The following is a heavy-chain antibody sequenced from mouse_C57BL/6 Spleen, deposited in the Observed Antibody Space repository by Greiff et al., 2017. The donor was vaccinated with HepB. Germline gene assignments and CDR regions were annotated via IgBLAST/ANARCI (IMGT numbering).Heavy chain of an antibody. Sequence: EVMLVESGGGLVQPGGSLSLSCAASGFTFTDYYMSWVRQPPGKALEWLGFIRNKANGYTTEYSASVKGRFTISRDHSQSILYLQMYALRAEDSATYYCARDIQGRGDYWGQGTTLTVSS. D-gene: IGHD3-3*01. CDR2: IRNKANGYTT. J-gene: IGHJ2*01. CDR1: GFTFTDYY. CDR3: ARDIQGRGDY. V-gene: IGHV7-3*01.